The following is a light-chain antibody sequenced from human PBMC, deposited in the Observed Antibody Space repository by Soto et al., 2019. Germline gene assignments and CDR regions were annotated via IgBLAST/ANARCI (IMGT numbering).Light chain of an antibody. CDR2: EVS. CDR1: QSLLHITGETF. CDR3: MQSTQLPPT. V-gene: IGKV2D-29*02. Sequence: DVVMTQTPLSLSVAPGQPASISCKSSQSLLHITGETFLFWYLQKPGQSPQLLIYEVSTRVSGVPDRISGSGAGTDFTLEISREETDDVGIYYCMQSTQLPPTFGQGTRPGIE. J-gene: IGKJ5*01.